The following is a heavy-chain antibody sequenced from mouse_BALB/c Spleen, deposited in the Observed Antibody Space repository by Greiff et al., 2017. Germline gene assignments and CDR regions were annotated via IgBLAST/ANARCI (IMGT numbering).Heavy chain of an antibody. J-gene: IGHJ1*01. CDR1: GYTFTDYV. CDR2: IYPGSGST. CDR3: ARRGNWYFDV. V-gene: IGHV1-77*01. Sequence: VQLQQSGPELVKPGASVKMSCKASGYTFTDYVISWVKQRTGQGLEWIGEIYPGSGSTYYNEKFKGKATLTADKSSNTAYMQLSSLTSEDSAVYFCARRGNWYFDVWGAGTTVTVSS.